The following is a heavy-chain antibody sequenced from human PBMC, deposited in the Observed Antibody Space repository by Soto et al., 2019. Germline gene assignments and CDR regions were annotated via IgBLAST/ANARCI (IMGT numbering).Heavy chain of an antibody. CDR1: GFTFSSYW. D-gene: IGHD5-18*01. V-gene: IGHV3-74*01. Sequence: EVQLVESGGGLVQPGGSLRLSCVGSGFTFSSYWMHWVRQAPGKGPVWVSRINPAGSASSYADLVKGRVIVSRDNAKNTLYLEMNSLSAEDTAVYYCATGGYSYGWGYWGQGTLVTVSS. CDR3: ATGGYSYGWGY. CDR2: INPAGSAS. J-gene: IGHJ4*02.